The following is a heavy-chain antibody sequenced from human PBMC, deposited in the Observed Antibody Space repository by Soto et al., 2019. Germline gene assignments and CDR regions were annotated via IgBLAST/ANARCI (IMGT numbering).Heavy chain of an antibody. J-gene: IGHJ4*02. V-gene: IGHV1-46*01. CDR1: GYTFTSYY. CDR2: INPSGGST. Sequence: ASVKVSCKASGYTFTSYYMHWVRQAPGQGLEWMGIINPSGGSTSYAQKFQGRVTMTRDTSTSTVYMELSSLRSEDTAVYYCVRDRLERWLELEDYFDYWGQGTLVTVSS. D-gene: IGHD3-3*01. CDR3: VRDRLERWLELEDYFDY.